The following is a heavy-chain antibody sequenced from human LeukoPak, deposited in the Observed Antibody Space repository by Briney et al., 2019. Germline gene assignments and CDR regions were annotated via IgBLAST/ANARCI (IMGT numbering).Heavy chain of an antibody. V-gene: IGHV4-59*01. D-gene: IGHD6-13*01. CDR2: IYSSGST. CDR3: ARGVAAPGTGGLSWFDP. CDR1: GGSIGSYY. J-gene: IGHJ5*02. Sequence: SETLSLTCTVSGGSIGSYYWSWIRQPPGKGLEWIGYIYSSGSTNYNPSLKSRVTISVDTSKNQFSLKLSFVTAADTAVYYCARGVAAPGTGGLSWFDPWGQGTLVTVPS.